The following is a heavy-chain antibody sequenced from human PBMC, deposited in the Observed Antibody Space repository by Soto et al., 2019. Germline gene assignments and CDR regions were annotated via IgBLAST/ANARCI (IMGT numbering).Heavy chain of an antibody. J-gene: IGHJ4*02. CDR1: GFTFSSYS. D-gene: IGHD1-1*01. V-gene: IGHV3-21*01. Sequence: EVQLVESGGGLVKPGGSLRLSCAASGFTFSSYSMNWVRQAPGKGLEWVSSISSSSSYIYYADSVKGRFTISRDNAKNSLYLQMNSLRAEDTAVYYCARGGFGGTTGTPREDYFDYWGQGTLVTVSS. CDR3: ARGGFGGTTGTPREDYFDY. CDR2: ISSSSSYI.